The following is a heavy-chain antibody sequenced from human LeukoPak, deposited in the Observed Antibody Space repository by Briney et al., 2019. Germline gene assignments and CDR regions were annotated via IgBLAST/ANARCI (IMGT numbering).Heavy chain of an antibody. D-gene: IGHD3-10*01. V-gene: IGHV4-34*01. CDR3: ARGLLYYYGSGSYLGRAYYFDY. J-gene: IGHJ4*02. CDR1: GGSFSGYY. CDR2: INHSGSS. Sequence: SETLSLTCAVYGGSFSGYYWSWIRQPPGKGLEWIGEINHSGSSNYNPSLKSRVTISVDTSKNQFSLKLSSVTAADTAVYYCARGLLYYYGSGSYLGRAYYFDYWGQGTLVTVSS.